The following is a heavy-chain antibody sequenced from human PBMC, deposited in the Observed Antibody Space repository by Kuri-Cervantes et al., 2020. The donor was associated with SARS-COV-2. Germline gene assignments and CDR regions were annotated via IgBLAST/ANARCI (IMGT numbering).Heavy chain of an antibody. J-gene: IGHJ6*03. D-gene: IGHD3-22*01. CDR3: ARVRYYYDRSGSHRYMDV. Sequence: GGSLRLSCAASGFTFSTYSMNWVRQAPGKGLEWISYISSRSGTINYADSVKGRFTISRDNAKSLLYLQMNSLRADDTAVYYCARVRYYYDRSGSHRYMDVWGKGTTVTVSS. CDR2: ISSRSGTI. CDR1: GFTFSTYS. V-gene: IGHV3-48*01.